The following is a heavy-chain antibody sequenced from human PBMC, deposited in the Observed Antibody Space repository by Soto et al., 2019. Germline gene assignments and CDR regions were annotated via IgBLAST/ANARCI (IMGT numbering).Heavy chain of an antibody. D-gene: IGHD4-4*01. CDR3: ARDRPGTVWFDP. J-gene: IGHJ5*02. CDR1: GVSISTYY. CDR2: ISYSGST. Sequence: QVQLRESGPGLVKPSETLSLTCTVSGVSISTYYWSWIRQPPGKGLEWVGHISYSGSTTYNPSLKSRLTISLDTSKNQFSLRLTSVTAADTAMYFCARDRPGTVWFDPWGQGTLITVSS. V-gene: IGHV4-59*01.